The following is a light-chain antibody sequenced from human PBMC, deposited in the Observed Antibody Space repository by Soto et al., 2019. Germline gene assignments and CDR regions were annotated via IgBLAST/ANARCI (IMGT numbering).Light chain of an antibody. CDR2: ANR. V-gene: IGLV1-40*01. Sequence: QSVLTQPPSVSVAPGQRVTISCTGSSSNIGAGYDVHWYQQLPGTAPKLLMYANRNRPSGVPDRFSGSKSGTSASLAITGLQAEDGADYYCQSYDSSLRGSVFGGGTKRTV. J-gene: IGLJ2*01. CDR1: SSNIGAGYD. CDR3: QSYDSSLRGSV.